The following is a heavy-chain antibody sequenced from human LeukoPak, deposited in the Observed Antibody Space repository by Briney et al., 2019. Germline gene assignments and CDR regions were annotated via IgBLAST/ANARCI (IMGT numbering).Heavy chain of an antibody. D-gene: IGHD3-3*01. CDR3: ARDRAWNYFDY. J-gene: IGHJ4*02. Sequence: GGSLRLSCAPSGFTFSRHGMHWVCQAPGKGLEWVVIISNDGSRKYYAHSVEGRFTISRDNSKNTLYLQMDSLRAEDTAVYYCARDRAWNYFDYWGQGTLVTVSS. CDR1: GFTFSRHG. V-gene: IGHV3-30*03. CDR2: ISNDGSRK.